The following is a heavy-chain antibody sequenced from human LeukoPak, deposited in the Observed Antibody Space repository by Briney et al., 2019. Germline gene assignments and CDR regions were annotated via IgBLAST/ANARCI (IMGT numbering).Heavy chain of an antibody. Sequence: TSETLSLTCTVSGYSINNGYYWGWIRQPPGKGLEWIGSVYHGGNTYYNPSLKSRVTISLDTSNNQFSLKLNSVTAADTALYYCARAVGYYYYMDVWGKGTTVTISS. D-gene: IGHD1-26*01. CDR3: ARAVGYYYYMDV. J-gene: IGHJ6*03. V-gene: IGHV4-38-2*02. CDR1: GYSINNGYY. CDR2: VYHGGNT.